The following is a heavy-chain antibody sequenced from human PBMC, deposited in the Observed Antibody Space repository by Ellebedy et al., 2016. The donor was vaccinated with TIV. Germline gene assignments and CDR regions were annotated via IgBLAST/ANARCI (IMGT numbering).Heavy chain of an antibody. CDR1: GGTFSSYA. D-gene: IGHD4-17*01. Sequence: SVKVSCXASGGTFSSYAISWVRQAPGQGLEWMGGIIPIFGTANYAQKFQGRVTITADESTSTAYMELSSLRSEDTAVYYCARVNYGDYEGDYGMDVWGQGTTVTVSS. CDR2: IIPIFGTA. CDR3: ARVNYGDYEGDYGMDV. V-gene: IGHV1-69*13. J-gene: IGHJ6*02.